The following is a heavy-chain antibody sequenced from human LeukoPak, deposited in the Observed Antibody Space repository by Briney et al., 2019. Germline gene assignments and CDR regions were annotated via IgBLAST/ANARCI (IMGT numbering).Heavy chain of an antibody. CDR1: RFTFSNYA. J-gene: IGHJ4*02. V-gene: IGHV3-23*01. CDR3: AKSMRGYYRFDY. Sequence: GGSLRLFRAASRFTFSNYAMSWVRQAPGKGLEWVSVISGSGGSAYYAASVKGRFTVSRDNSKNTLLLQMNSLRAEDTALYYCAKSMRGYYRFDYWGQGTLVTVSS. D-gene: IGHD3-3*01. CDR2: ISGSGGSA.